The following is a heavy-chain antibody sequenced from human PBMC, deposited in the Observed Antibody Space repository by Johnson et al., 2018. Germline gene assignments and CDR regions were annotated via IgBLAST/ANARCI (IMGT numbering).Heavy chain of an antibody. D-gene: IGHD3-9*01. CDR3: AKDFYPILTGYSPAEYFQH. CDR2: ISSDGGST. V-gene: IGHV3-64*01. CDR1: GFIFSNYA. J-gene: IGHJ1*01. Sequence: VQLVESGGGLVQXGGSLKLXCAASGFIFSNYAMHWVRQAPGKGLEYVSAISSDGGSTYYANSVKGRFTISRDNSKNTLYLQMNSLRAEDTAVYYCAKDFYPILTGYSPAEYFQHWGQGTLVTVSS.